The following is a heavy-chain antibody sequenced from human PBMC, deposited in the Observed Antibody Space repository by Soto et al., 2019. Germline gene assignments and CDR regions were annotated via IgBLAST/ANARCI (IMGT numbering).Heavy chain of an antibody. CDR1: DDSISDSRYY. J-gene: IGHJ5*02. Sequence: KSSETLSLTCSVLDDSISDSRYYWCWMGQSPEKGLEWIGSSSHDGHAYYNPPLKSRVTLFADTSRNQFSLTLKYVTAEATALYFRAREVYGDYLGGHWFDPWGQGATVTVCS. CDR3: AREVYGDYLGGHWFDP. CDR2: SSHDGHA. D-gene: IGHD4-17*01. V-gene: IGHV4-39*02.